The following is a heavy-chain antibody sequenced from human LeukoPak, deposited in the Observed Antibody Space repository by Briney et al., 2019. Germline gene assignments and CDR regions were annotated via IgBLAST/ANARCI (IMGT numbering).Heavy chain of an antibody. D-gene: IGHD3-9*01. CDR2: IYYSGST. CDR1: GGSISSSSYY. V-gene: IGHV4-39*01. CDR3: ARRQDYDILTGYSSYNWFDP. J-gene: IGHJ5*02. Sequence: SETLSLTCTVSGGSISSSSYYWGWIRQPPGKGLEWIGSIYYSGSTYYNPSLKSRVTISVDTSKNQFSLKLGSVTAADTAVYYCARRQDYDILTGYSSYNWFDPWGQGTLVTVSS.